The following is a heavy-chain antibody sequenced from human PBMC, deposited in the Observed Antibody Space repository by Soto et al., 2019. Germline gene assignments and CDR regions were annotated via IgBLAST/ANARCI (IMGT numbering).Heavy chain of an antibody. CDR2: IYYSGRT. V-gene: IGHV4-30-4*01. CDR1: GGSISSGDYY. CDR3: ARGVDIVATGFGNWFDP. D-gene: IGHD5-12*01. Sequence: PSETLSLTCTVSGGSISSGDYYWSWIRQPPGKGLEWIASIYYSGRTHYNPSLKSRVTISVDTSKNQFSLKLSSVTAADTAVYYCARGVDIVATGFGNWFDPWGQGTLVTVSS. J-gene: IGHJ5*02.